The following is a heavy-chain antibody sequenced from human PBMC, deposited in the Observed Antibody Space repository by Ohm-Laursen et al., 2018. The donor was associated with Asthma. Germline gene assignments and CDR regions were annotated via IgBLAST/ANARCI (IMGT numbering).Heavy chain of an antibody. CDR1: GFTFSTYW. CDR3: AKALVGAPLYYHYYGMDV. J-gene: IGHJ6*02. V-gene: IGHV3-74*01. D-gene: IGHD1-26*01. Sequence: SLRLSCTASGFTFSTYWMHWVCQAPGKGLVWVSRINSDGRNTIYADSVKGRFTISRDNAENTLYLQMNSLRDEDTALYYCAKALVGAPLYYHYYGMDVWGQGTTVTVSS. CDR2: INSDGRNT.